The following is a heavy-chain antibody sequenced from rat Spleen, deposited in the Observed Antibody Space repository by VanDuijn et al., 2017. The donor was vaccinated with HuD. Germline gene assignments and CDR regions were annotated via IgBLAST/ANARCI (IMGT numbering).Heavy chain of an antibody. CDR2: ISYDGSST. Sequence: EVQLVESGGGLVQPGRSLKLSCAASGFTFSNYGMAWVRQAPTKGLEWVATISYDGSSTYYRDSVKGRFTISRDNAKSTLYLQMDSLRSEDTATYYCARHRLYFYDGSYYYSRVMDAWGQGASVTVSS. CDR3: ARHRLYFYDGSYYYSRVMDA. V-gene: IGHV5-29*01. CDR1: GFTFSNYG. D-gene: IGHD1-12*02. J-gene: IGHJ4*01.